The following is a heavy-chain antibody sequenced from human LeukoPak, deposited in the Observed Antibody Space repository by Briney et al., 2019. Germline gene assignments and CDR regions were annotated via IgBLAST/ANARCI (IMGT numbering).Heavy chain of an antibody. V-gene: IGHV1-69*05. D-gene: IGHD4-23*01. J-gene: IGHJ4*02. Sequence: SVKVSCKASGGTFSSYAISWVRQAPGQGLEWMGGIIPIFGTANYAQKFQGRVTMTTDTSTSTAYMELRSLRSDDTAVYSCARDDASRGFAGNSPLDYWGQGTLITVSS. CDR3: ARDDASRGFAGNSPLDY. CDR1: GGTFSSYA. CDR2: IIPIFGTA.